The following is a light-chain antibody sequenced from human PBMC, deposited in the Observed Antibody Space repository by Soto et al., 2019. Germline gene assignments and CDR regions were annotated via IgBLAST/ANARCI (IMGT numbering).Light chain of an antibody. J-gene: IGKJ1*01. CDR3: QHSHSPPRT. CDR2: EAS. Sequence: EIVLTQSPGTLSLSPWDRATLSCRASQRVSTFLAWYQQRPGQAPRLLISEASNRATGIPARFSGSGSGTDFPPTISRLEPEDFAFYCHQHSHSPPRTFGQGTKVDNK. V-gene: IGKV3-11*01. CDR1: QRVSTF.